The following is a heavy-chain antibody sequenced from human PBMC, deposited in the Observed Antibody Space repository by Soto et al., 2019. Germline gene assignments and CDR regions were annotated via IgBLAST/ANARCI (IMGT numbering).Heavy chain of an antibody. CDR2: VYYSGST. D-gene: IGHD3-9*01. CDR3: GRLEGLATISYYLDY. J-gene: IGHJ4*02. Sequence: PSGPRSPPGTVFCGSVSHISYYWGGVRAPRGKGLEWIGSVYYSGSTYYNPSLESRVTISVDKSKNQFSLKLMSLSAADTAVYYCGRLEGLATISYYLDYWGQGALVTVSS. V-gene: IGHV4-39*01. CDR1: CGSVSHISYY.